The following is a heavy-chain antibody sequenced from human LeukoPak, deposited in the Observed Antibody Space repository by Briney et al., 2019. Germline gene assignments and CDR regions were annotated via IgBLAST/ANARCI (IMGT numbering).Heavy chain of an antibody. CDR2: INPNSGGT. V-gene: IGHV1-2*02. Sequence: ASVKVPCKASGYTFTGYYIHWVRQAPGQGLEWMGWINPNSGGTNYAQKFQGRVTMTRDTSISTAYIELSRLRSDDTALYYCARHRGTSDTFDIWGQGTMVTVSS. J-gene: IGHJ3*02. CDR3: ARHRGTSDTFDI. CDR1: GYTFTGYY. D-gene: IGHD1-1*01.